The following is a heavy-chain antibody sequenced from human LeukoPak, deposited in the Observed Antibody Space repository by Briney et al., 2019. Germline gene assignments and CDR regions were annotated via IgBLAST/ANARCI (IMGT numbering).Heavy chain of an antibody. CDR2: ISRNGGST. D-gene: IGHD2/OR15-2a*01. V-gene: IGHV3-64D*09. J-gene: IGHJ4*02. CDR1: GFTFSSFA. CDR3: VKDLRSDFMGVLSRYLSY. Sequence: GGSLRLSCSASGFTFSSFAMHWVRQAPGKGLEYVAAISRNGGSTYYADSVKGRFTISKDNSKSTLYLQMSSLRAEDTAVYLCVKDLRSDFMGVLSRYLSYWGQGTLVTVSS.